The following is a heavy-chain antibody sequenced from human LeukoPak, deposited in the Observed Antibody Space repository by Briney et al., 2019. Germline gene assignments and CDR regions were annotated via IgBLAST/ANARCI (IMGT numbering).Heavy chain of an antibody. CDR2: ISGSGTAT. J-gene: IGHJ4*02. V-gene: IGHV3-23*01. CDR3: AKELHYDFWSGYLYTFDY. Sequence: GGSLRLSCAASGFTFSVYAMSWVRQAPGKGLEWVSGISGSGTATYYADSLKGRFTISRDNSEDTLYLQMNSLRAEDTAIYYCAKELHYDFWSGYLYTFDYWGQGTLVTVSS. D-gene: IGHD3-3*01. CDR1: GFTFSVYA.